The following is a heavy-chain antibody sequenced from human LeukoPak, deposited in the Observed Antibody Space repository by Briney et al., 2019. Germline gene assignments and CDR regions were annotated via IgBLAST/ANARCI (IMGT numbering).Heavy chain of an antibody. Sequence: GGSLRLSCAASGFTVSSNYMSWVRQAPGKGLEWVSVIYSGGSTYYADSVKGRFTISRDNSKNTLYLQMNSLRAEDTAVYYCARAPGMVRGVSYYYYGIDVWGKGTTVTVSS. CDR2: IYSGGST. CDR3: ARAPGMVRGVSYYYYGIDV. V-gene: IGHV3-53*01. D-gene: IGHD3-10*01. J-gene: IGHJ6*04. CDR1: GFTVSSNY.